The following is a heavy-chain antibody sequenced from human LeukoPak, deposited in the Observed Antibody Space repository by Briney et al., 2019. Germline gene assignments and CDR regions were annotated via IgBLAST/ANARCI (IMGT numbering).Heavy chain of an antibody. CDR3: ARVSPVRGAPDYGLNAFDI. V-gene: IGHV3-7*01. D-gene: IGHD4-17*01. CDR2: IRQDGNER. Sequence: PGGSLRLSCAASGFSFSNFWMTWVRQAPGKGLEWVANIRQDGNERFYVDSVKGRFTISRDNAKNSLYLQMNSLRAEGTAVYYCARVSPVRGAPDYGLNAFDIWGQGTMVTVSS. CDR1: GFSFSNFW. J-gene: IGHJ3*02.